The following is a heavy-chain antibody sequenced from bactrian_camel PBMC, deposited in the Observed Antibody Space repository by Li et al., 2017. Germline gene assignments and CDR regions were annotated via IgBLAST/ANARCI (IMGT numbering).Heavy chain of an antibody. J-gene: IGHJ4*01. CDR3: ARMIYGPTWSATAD. Sequence: VQLVESGGGLVQPGGSLRLSRAASGLSFSQLNMGWVRQAPGKEIEWVSTSALGDATYYADSVKGRFTISRGNAKNTLFLQMNRLKTEDTGMYYCARMIYGPTWSATADRGQGTQVTVS. V-gene: IGHV3S40*01. CDR2: SALGDAT. CDR1: GLSFSQLN. D-gene: IGHD8*01.